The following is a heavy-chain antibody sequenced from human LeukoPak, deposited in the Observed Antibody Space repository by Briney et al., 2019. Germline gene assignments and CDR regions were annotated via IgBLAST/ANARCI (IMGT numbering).Heavy chain of an antibody. CDR3: AKDHYDFWGGNPSYYFDY. Sequence: GGSLRLSCAASGFTFSSYSMNWVRQAPGKGLEWVSSISSSNSYIYYADSVKGRFTISRDNSKNMLYLQMNSLSAEDTAVYYVAKDHYDFWGGNPSYYFDYWGQGTLVTVSS. V-gene: IGHV3-21*01. J-gene: IGHJ4*02. CDR2: ISSSNSYI. CDR1: GFTFSSYS. D-gene: IGHD3-3*01.